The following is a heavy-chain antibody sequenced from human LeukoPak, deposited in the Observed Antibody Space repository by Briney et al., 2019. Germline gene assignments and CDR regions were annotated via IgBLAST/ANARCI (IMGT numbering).Heavy chain of an antibody. J-gene: IGHJ4*02. Sequence: GGSLRLSCAASGFTFSSYSMNWVRQAPGKGLEWVSSISSSSSYIYYADSVRGRFTISRDNAKNSLYLQMNSLRAEDTAVYYCARVLKKMATIFLDYWGQGTLVTVSS. CDR3: ARVLKKMATIFLDY. CDR2: ISSSSSYI. CDR1: GFTFSSYS. D-gene: IGHD5-24*01. V-gene: IGHV3-21*01.